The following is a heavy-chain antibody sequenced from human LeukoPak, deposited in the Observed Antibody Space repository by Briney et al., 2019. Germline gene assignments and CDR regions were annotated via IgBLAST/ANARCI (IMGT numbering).Heavy chain of an antibody. Sequence: PGGSLRLSCAAPGFTFSSYAMSWVRQAPGKGLEWVSAISGSGGSTYYADSVKGRFTISRDNSKNTLYLQMNSLRAEDTAVYYCAKGGVREYQLLAFDYWGQGTLVTVSS. CDR2: ISGSGGST. J-gene: IGHJ4*02. D-gene: IGHD2-2*01. CDR1: GFTFSSYA. CDR3: AKGGVREYQLLAFDY. V-gene: IGHV3-23*01.